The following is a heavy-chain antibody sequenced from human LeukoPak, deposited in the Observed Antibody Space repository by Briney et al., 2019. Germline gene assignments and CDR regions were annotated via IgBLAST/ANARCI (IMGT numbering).Heavy chain of an antibody. CDR2: INHSGST. CDR3: ARGEVGRRLGEYDYYYYGMDV. CDR1: GGPFSGYY. Sequence: SETLSLTCAVYGGPFSGYYWSWIRQPPGKGLEWIGEINHSGSTNYNPSLKSRVTISVDTSKNQFSLKLSSVTAADTAVYYCARGEVGRRLGEYDYYYYGMDVWGQGTTVTVSS. J-gene: IGHJ6*02. D-gene: IGHD1-26*01. V-gene: IGHV4-34*01.